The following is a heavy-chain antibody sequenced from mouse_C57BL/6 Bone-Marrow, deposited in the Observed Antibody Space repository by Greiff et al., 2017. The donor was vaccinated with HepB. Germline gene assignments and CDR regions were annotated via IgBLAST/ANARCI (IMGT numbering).Heavy chain of an antibody. Sequence: EVQLQQSGPELVKPGASVKISCKASGYTFTDYYMNWVKQSHGKSLEWIGDINPNNGGTSYNQKFKGKATLTVDKSSSTAYMELRSLTSEDSAVYYCAIRCAMDYWGQGTSVTVSS. CDR3: AIRCAMDY. J-gene: IGHJ4*01. V-gene: IGHV1-26*01. D-gene: IGHD1-1*01. CDR1: GYTFTDYY. CDR2: INPNNGGT.